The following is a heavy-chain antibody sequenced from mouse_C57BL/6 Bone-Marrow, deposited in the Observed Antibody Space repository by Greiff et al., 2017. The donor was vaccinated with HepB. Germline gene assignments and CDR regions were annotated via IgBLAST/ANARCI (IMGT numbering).Heavy chain of an antibody. CDR1: GYTFTDYY. V-gene: IGHV1-76*01. CDR2: IYPGSGNT. Sequence: QVQLKQSGAELVRPGASVKLSCKASGYTFTDYYINWVKQRPGQGLEWIERIYPGSGNTYYNEKFKGNATLTAEKSSSTAYMQLSSLTSEDSAGYFCNSNRWFAYWGQGTLVTVSA. CDR3: NSNRWFAY. D-gene: IGHD2-5*01. J-gene: IGHJ3*01.